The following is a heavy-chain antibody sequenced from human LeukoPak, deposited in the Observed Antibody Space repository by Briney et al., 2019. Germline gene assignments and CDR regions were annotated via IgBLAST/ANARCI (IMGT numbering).Heavy chain of an antibody. V-gene: IGHV3-7*01. J-gene: IGHJ6*04. CDR2: IKQEGSEK. Sequence: GGSLRLSCAASGFTFSSYWMSWVRQAPGEGLEWVANIKQEGSEKYYVDSVKGRFTISRDNAKNSLYLQMNSLRAEDTAVYYCAREWAVPAASGLDVWGKGTTVTVSS. D-gene: IGHD2-2*01. CDR1: GFTFSSYW. CDR3: AREWAVPAASGLDV.